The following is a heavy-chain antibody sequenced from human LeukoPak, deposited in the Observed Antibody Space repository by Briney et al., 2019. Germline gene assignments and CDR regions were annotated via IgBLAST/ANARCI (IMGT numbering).Heavy chain of an antibody. CDR1: GFTFSSYG. CDR2: ISDSGGAT. D-gene: IGHD2-15*01. V-gene: IGHV3-23*01. J-gene: IGHJ4*02. Sequence: GGSLRLSCAASGFTFSSYGMSWVRQAPGKGLEGVSAISDSGGATYYADSVKGRFTISRDNSKNTLYLQVNSLRSDDTAVYYCAKVAVGWVAFEYWGQGTLVTVSS. CDR3: AKVAVGWVAFEY.